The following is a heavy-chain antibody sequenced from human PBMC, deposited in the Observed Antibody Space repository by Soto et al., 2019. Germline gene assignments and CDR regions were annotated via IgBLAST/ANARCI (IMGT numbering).Heavy chain of an antibody. Sequence: QVQLQESGPGLVKPSQTLSLTCTVSGGSISSGGYYWSWIRQHPGKGLEWIGYIYYSGSTYYNPSLKGRVTLSVDPSKHECSLKLSSVTAAYTPVSYCARANAVRGHLGYWGQGTLVTVSS. J-gene: IGHJ4*02. CDR1: GGSISSGGYY. V-gene: IGHV4-31*03. D-gene: IGHD3-10*01. CDR3: ARANAVRGHLGY. CDR2: IYYSGST.